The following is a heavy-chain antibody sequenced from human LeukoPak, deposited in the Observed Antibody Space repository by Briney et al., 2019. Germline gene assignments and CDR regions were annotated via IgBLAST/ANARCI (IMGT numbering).Heavy chain of an antibody. D-gene: IGHD1-20*01. CDR3: ARAGRITGTTALFDY. CDR2: INHSGST. J-gene: IGHJ4*02. Sequence: SETLSLTCAVYGGSFSGYYWSWIRQPPGKGLEWTGEINHSGSTNYNPSLKSRVTISVDTSKNQFSLKLSSVTAADTAVYYCARAGRITGTTALFDYWGQGTLVTVSS. V-gene: IGHV4-34*01. CDR1: GGSFSGYY.